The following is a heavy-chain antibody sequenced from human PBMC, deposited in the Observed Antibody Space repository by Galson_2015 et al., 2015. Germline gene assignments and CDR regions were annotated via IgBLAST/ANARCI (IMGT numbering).Heavy chain of an antibody. Sequence: SLRLSCAASGFTFSRYAMSWVRQAPAQGLEWVSAISGTSGSTYYADSVKGRFTISRDNSENTLYLQVSSLRANDTAVYYCARLPGIAAAGTRLYFDYWGQGTQMTVSS. CDR2: ISGTSGST. D-gene: IGHD6-13*01. CDR1: GFTFSRYA. J-gene: IGHJ4*02. V-gene: IGHV3-23*01. CDR3: ARLPGIAAAGTRLYFDY.